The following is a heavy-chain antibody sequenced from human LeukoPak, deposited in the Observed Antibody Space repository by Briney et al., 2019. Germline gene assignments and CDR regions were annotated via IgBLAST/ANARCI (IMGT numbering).Heavy chain of an antibody. V-gene: IGHV3-30*04. CDR2: ISYDGSNK. Sequence: GGSLRLSCAASGFTFSSYAMHWVRQAPGKGLEWVAVISYDGSNKYYADSVKGRFTISRDNSKNTLFLQMNSLRAEDTAVYYCAKDKSMVRELDYWGQGNLVTVSS. D-gene: IGHD3-10*01. CDR1: GFTFSSYA. J-gene: IGHJ4*02. CDR3: AKDKSMVRELDY.